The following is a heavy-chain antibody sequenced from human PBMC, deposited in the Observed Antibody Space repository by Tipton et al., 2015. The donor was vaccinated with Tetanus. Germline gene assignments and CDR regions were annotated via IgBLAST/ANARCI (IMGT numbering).Heavy chain of an antibody. D-gene: IGHD6-25*01. CDR3: ASGSTLDY. Sequence: SLRLSCATSGFPLHSYHMAWVRQAPGKGLEWISSISSRSSHIYYADSVKGRFTISRDNAKSSLYLQMDSLRAEDAAVYYCASGSTLDYWGRGALVTVSS. J-gene: IGHJ4*02. CDR2: ISSRSSHI. CDR1: GFPLHSYH. V-gene: IGHV3-21*01.